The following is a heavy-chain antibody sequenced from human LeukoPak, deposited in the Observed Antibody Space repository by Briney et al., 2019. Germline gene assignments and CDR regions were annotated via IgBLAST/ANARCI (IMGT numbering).Heavy chain of an antibody. CDR1: GYTFTSYW. Sequence: GESLKISCQVSGYTFTSYWIGWVRQMPGKGLEWMGIIYPGDSDTRYSPSFQGQVTISADTSITTAYLQWSSLKASDTAIYYCARVFYYDTRDYLSGTSGFFQHWGQGTLVTVSS. CDR3: ARVFYYDTRDYLSGTSGFFQH. J-gene: IGHJ1*01. D-gene: IGHD3-22*01. V-gene: IGHV5-51*01. CDR2: IYPGDSDT.